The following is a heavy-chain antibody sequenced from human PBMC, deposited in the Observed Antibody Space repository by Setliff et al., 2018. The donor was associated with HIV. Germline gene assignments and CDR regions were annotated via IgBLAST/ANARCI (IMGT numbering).Heavy chain of an antibody. Sequence: ASVKVSCKASGYTFTDYYVHWVRQAPGQGLEWMGVIYPTGGNANYSQKFQGRVTMTRDTSTSTVYMEVNSLRSEDTAVYYCAREAHGGNPWCDYWGQGTLVPVSS. CDR1: GYTFTDYY. CDR3: AREAHGGNPWCDY. V-gene: IGHV1-46*01. CDR2: IYPTGGNA. D-gene: IGHD2-15*01. J-gene: IGHJ4*02.